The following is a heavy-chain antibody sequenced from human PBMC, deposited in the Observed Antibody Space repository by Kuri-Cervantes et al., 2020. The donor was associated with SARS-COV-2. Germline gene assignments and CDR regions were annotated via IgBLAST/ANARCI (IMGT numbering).Heavy chain of an antibody. V-gene: IGHV3-33*01. CDR2: IWYDGSNK. J-gene: IGHJ6*03. CDR1: GFTFSSYG. CDR3: ARASTSALYYYYYYMDV. Sequence: GGSLRLSCAASGFTFSSYGMHWVRQAPGKGLEWVAVIWYDGSNKYYADSVKGRFTISRDNSKNTLYLQMNSLRAEDTAVYYCARASTSALYYYYYYMDVWGKGTTVTVSS.